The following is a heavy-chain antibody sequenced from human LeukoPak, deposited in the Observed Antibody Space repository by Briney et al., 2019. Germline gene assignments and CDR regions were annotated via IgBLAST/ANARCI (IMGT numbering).Heavy chain of an antibody. CDR1: GGSISSYY. V-gene: IGHV4-4*07. Sequence: SETLSLTCTVSGGSISSYYWSWIRQPAGKGLEWIGRIYTSGSTNYNPSLKSRVIMSVDTSKNQFSLKLSSVTAADTAVYYCARDRSYYYGSGSYYQPINYYYYGMDVWGQGTTVTVSS. CDR2: IYTSGST. D-gene: IGHD3-10*01. J-gene: IGHJ6*02. CDR3: ARDRSYYYGSGSYYQPINYYYYGMDV.